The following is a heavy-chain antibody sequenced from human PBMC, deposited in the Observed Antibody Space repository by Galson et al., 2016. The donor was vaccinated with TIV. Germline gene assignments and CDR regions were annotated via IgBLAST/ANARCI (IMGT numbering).Heavy chain of an antibody. Sequence: SVKVSCKASGYTFTGYFMHWVRQAPGQGLEWMGWINPNSGGTNCAQKFQGRVTMTRDTSISTAYMELSSLITDDTAMYFCARAPTLIVATIYWYFDLWGRGTLVTVSS. CDR3: ARAPTLIVATIYWYFDL. D-gene: IGHD5-12*01. J-gene: IGHJ2*01. CDR2: INPNSGGT. V-gene: IGHV1-2*02. CDR1: GYTFTGYF.